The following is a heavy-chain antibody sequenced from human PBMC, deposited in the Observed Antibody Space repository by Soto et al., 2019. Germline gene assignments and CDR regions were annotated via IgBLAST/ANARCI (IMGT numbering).Heavy chain of an antibody. CDR2: INPSGGHT. V-gene: IGHV1-46*03. D-gene: IGHD2-21*02. CDR3: ARGGHVVVVTAAFDY. Sequence: QVQLVQSGAEVKKPGASVKVSCKASGNTFSNYYIHWVRQAPGQGLEWMGTINPSGGHTTYAQKVLGRVPMTRDTSTSTLYMELTSLRSEDTAVYYCARGGHVVVVTAAFDYWGQGTLVTVSS. J-gene: IGHJ4*02. CDR1: GNTFSNYY.